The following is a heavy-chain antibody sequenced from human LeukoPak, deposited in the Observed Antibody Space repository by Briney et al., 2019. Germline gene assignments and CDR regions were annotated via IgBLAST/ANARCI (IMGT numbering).Heavy chain of an antibody. CDR1: GFTFSSYE. CDR2: ISSSGSTI. D-gene: IGHD3-10*01. J-gene: IGHJ4*02. CDR3: ARAYGSGSYNY. Sequence: GGSLRLSRAASGFTFSSYEMNWVRQAPGKGLEWVSYISSSGSTIYYADSVKGRFTISRDNAKNSLYLQMNSLRAEDSAVYYCARAYGSGSYNYWGQRTLVTVSS. V-gene: IGHV3-48*03.